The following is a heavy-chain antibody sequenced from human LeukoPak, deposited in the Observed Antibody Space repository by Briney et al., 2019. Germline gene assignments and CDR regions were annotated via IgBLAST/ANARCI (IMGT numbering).Heavy chain of an antibody. CDR1: GYTFTSYY. D-gene: IGHD3-10*01. J-gene: IGHJ5*02. V-gene: IGHV1-2*02. CDR3: ARGSGGSGKGDWFDP. Sequence: ASVKVSCKASGYTFTSYYMHWVRQAPGQGLEWMGWINPNSGGTNYAQKFQGRVTMTRDTSISTAYMELSRLRSDDTAVYYCARGSGGSGKGDWFDPWGQGTLVTVSS. CDR2: INPNSGGT.